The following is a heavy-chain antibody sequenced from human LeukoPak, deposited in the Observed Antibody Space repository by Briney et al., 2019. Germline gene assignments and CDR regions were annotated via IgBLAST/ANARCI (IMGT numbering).Heavy chain of an antibody. D-gene: IGHD3-10*01. CDR2: ISYDGSNK. CDR3: VTKRVRGVIVKDAFDI. Sequence: PGGSLRLSCAASGFTFSSYAMHWVRQAPGAGLEWVAVISYDGSNKYYADSVKGRFTISRDNSKNTLYLQMNSLRAEDTAVYYCVTKRVRGVIVKDAFDIWGQGTMVTVSS. V-gene: IGHV3-30*04. J-gene: IGHJ3*02. CDR1: GFTFSSYA.